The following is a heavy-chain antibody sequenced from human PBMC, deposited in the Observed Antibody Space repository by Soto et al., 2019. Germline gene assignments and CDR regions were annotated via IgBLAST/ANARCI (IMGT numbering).Heavy chain of an antibody. CDR1: GFTFSNYA. V-gene: IGHV3-30-3*01. CDR3: ARGGKGLLQPNWFDP. D-gene: IGHD3-22*01. J-gene: IGHJ5*02. CDR2: ISYDGSNK. Sequence: QVQLAESGGGVVQPGRSLRLSCAASGFTFSNYAMHWVRQAPGKGLEWVAVISYDGSNKYYTESVMGRLSISRDKSKNTLYLQMNSLRAEDTAVYYGARGGKGLLQPNWFDPWGQGNLVTVSS.